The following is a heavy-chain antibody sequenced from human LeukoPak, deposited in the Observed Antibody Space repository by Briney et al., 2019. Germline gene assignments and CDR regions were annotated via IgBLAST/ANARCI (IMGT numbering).Heavy chain of an antibody. Sequence: GGSLRLSCAASGLTFSSNAMSWVRQAPGKGLEWVSGISASGGSTYYADSVKGRFSISRDNSKNTLYLQMNSLRAEDTAVYYCAKTQGPSIAARHQTRTDYWGQGTLVTVSS. J-gene: IGHJ4*02. CDR2: ISASGGST. V-gene: IGHV3-23*01. CDR3: AKTQGPSIAARHQTRTDY. CDR1: GLTFSSNA. D-gene: IGHD6-6*01.